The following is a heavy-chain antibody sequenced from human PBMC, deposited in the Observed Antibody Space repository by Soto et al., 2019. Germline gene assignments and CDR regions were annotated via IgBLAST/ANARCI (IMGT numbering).Heavy chain of an antibody. CDR1: GVSISSGGYY. CDR2: IYYSGNT. J-gene: IGHJ4*02. CDR3: ARVPPNDSNWGGEFDY. V-gene: IGHV4-31*03. Sequence: QVQLQESSPGLVKPSQTLSLTCTVSGVSISSGGYYWSWVRQHPGKGLEWIGYIYYSGNTYYKPSIKSRVTISVDTSKYRVSLKRSSVTAADTAVYYCARVPPNDSNWGGEFDYWGQGTLVTVSS. D-gene: IGHD7-27*01.